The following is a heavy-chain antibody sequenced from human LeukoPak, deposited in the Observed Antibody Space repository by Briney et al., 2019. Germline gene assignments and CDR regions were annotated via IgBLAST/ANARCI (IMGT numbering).Heavy chain of an antibody. D-gene: IGHD3-22*01. Sequence: GGSLRLSCAASGFTFSSYAMTWVRQAPGKGLGWVSVIYSGGSTYYADSVKGRFTISRDNSKNTLYLQMNSLRAEDTAVYYCAKDILLGYDSSGDFDYWGQGTLVTVSS. CDR3: AKDILLGYDSSGDFDY. V-gene: IGHV3-23*03. CDR1: GFTFSSYA. J-gene: IGHJ4*02. CDR2: IYSGGST.